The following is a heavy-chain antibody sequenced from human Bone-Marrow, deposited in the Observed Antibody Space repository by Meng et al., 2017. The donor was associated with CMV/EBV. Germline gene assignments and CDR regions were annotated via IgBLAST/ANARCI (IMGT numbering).Heavy chain of an antibody. CDR2: ISSNGGST. D-gene: IGHD6-19*01. Sequence: GESLKISCAASGFTFSSYAMHWVRQAPGKGLEYVSAISSNGGSTYYADSVKGRFTISRDNSKNTPYLQMGSLRAEDMAVYYCARALAVAGNYYYYGMDVWGQGTTVTVSS. CDR3: ARALAVAGNYYYYGMDV. J-gene: IGHJ6*02. V-gene: IGHV3-64*02. CDR1: GFTFSSYA.